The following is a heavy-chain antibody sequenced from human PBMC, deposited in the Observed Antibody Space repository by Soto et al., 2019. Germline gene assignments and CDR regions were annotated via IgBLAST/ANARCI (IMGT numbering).Heavy chain of an antibody. D-gene: IGHD3-22*01. CDR2: IRSKANNYAT. J-gene: IGHJ4*02. V-gene: IGHV3-73*01. CDR3: TRHVSGYDSSGYVDY. Sequence: GGSLRLSCAASWFTFSDSAMHWVRQASGKGLEWVGRIRSKANNYATAYAASVKGRFTISRDDSRNTAYLQMNSLKTEDTAVYYCTRHVSGYDSSGYVDYWGQGT. CDR1: WFTFSDSA.